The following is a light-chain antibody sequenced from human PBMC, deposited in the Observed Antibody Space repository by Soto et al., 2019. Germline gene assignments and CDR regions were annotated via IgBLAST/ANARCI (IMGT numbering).Light chain of an antibody. CDR2: GAS. CDR3: HQYNSWPPT. Sequence: EIVMTQSPATLSVSPGERVTLSCRASQSVSNNLAWYQQKRGQPPRLLIYGASTRATGITPRFSGTGSGTEFTLIVSSLQPEDFAVYSCHQYNSWPPTFGQGTKV. V-gene: IGKV3-15*01. CDR1: QSVSNN. J-gene: IGKJ1*01.